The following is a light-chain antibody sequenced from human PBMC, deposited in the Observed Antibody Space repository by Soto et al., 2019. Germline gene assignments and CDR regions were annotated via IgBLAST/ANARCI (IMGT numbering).Light chain of an antibody. V-gene: IGKV3-20*01. CDR1: QSASSIY. Sequence: EIVLTQSPGTLSLSPGERVTLSCRASQSASSIYLAWYQQKPGQAPRLLIYGASSRATGIPDRFSGSGSGTDFHLTISRLEPEDVAVYYCQQYGSSSWTFGQGTKVEIK. CDR2: GAS. CDR3: QQYGSSSWT. J-gene: IGKJ1*01.